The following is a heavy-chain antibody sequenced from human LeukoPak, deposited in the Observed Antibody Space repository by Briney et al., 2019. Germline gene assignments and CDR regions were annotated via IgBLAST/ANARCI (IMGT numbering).Heavy chain of an antibody. Sequence: SETLSLTCTVSGGSISSGSYYWSWIRQPAGKGLEWIGRIYTSGSTNYNPSLKSRVTISVDTSKNQFSLKLSSVTAADTAVYYCARDIVGLRYFDLWGRGTLVTVSS. CDR3: ARDIVGLRYFDL. D-gene: IGHD2-15*01. V-gene: IGHV4-61*02. CDR1: GGSISSGSYY. CDR2: IYTSGST. J-gene: IGHJ2*01.